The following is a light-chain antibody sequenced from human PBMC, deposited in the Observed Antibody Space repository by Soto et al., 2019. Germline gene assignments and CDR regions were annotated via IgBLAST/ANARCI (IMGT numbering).Light chain of an antibody. CDR3: SSYAISRDVV. CDR2: DVI. CDR1: SSDVGGYDY. J-gene: IGLJ2*01. V-gene: IGLV2-14*01. Sequence: QSALTQPASVSGSPGQSITIPCTGTSSDVGGYDYVSWYQQHPGKAPKLMIYDVINRPSGVSNRFSGSKSGNTASLTISGLQAEDEADYYCSSYAISRDVVFGGGTKLTVL.